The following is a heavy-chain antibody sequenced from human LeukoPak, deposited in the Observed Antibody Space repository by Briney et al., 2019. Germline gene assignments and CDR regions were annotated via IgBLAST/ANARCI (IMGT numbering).Heavy chain of an antibody. CDR1: GGSFSGYY. D-gene: IGHD3-10*01. CDR3: ARTRRWVQGVIERPFDY. J-gene: IGHJ4*02. V-gene: IGHV4-34*01. Sequence: PSETLSLTCAVYGGSFSGYYWSWIRQPPGKGLEWIGEINHSGSTNYNPSLKSRVTISVDTSKNQFSLKLSSVTAAGTAVYYCARTRRWVQGVIERPFDYWGQGTLVTVSS. CDR2: INHSGST.